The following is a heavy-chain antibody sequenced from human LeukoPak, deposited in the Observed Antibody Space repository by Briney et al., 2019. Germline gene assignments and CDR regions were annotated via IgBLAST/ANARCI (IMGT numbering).Heavy chain of an antibody. J-gene: IGHJ6*02. CDR2: IYSGGST. D-gene: IGHD4-11*01. CDR1: GFTVSSNY. CDR3: ARDHGNYDYYYYGMDV. Sequence: PGGSLRLSCAASGFTVSSNYMSWVRQAPGKGLEWVSVIYSGGSTYYADSVKGRFTISRHNSKNTLYLQMNSLRAEDTAVYYCARDHGNYDYYYYGMDVWGQGTTVTVSS. V-gene: IGHV3-53*01.